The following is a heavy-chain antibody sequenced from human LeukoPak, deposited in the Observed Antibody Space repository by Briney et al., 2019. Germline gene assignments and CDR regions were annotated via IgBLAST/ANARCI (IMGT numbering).Heavy chain of an antibody. CDR3: ARGYSSSFGGTVDWFDP. Sequence: ASVKVSCKASGYTFTSYYMHWVRQAPGQGLEWMGIINPSGGSTSYAQKFQGRVTMTRDMSPSTVYMELSSLRSEDTAVYYCARGYSSSFGGTVDWFDPWGQGTLVTVSS. V-gene: IGHV1-46*01. D-gene: IGHD6-6*01. J-gene: IGHJ5*02. CDR2: INPSGGST. CDR1: GYTFTSYY.